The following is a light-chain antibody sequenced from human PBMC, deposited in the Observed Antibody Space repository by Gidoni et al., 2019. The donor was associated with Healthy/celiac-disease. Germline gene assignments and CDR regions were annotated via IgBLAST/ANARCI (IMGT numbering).Light chain of an antibody. Sequence: EIQMTQSPSSLSASVGDRVTITCRASQSISSYLNWYQQKPGKAPKLLIYAASSLQSGVPSRFSVSGSGTDFTLTSSSLQPEDFATYYCQQSYSTPMYTFXXXTQLEIK. V-gene: IGKV1-39*01. CDR1: QSISSY. J-gene: IGKJ2*01. CDR3: QQSYSTPMYT. CDR2: AAS.